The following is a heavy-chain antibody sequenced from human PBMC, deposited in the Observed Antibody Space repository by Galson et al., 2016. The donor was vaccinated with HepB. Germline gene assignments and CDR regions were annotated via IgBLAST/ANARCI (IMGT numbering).Heavy chain of an antibody. CDR3: AKDGIAGRPGYFDY. Sequence: SLRLSCAASGFTFSNYAMSWVRQAPGEGLEWVSSISGSGDNSYFADSVKGRFTISRDHSKNTLDLQMNSLRAEDTAVYYCAKDGIAGRPGYFDYWGQGTLVTVSS. CDR1: GFTFSNYA. V-gene: IGHV3-23*01. J-gene: IGHJ4*02. CDR2: ISGSGDNS. D-gene: IGHD6-6*01.